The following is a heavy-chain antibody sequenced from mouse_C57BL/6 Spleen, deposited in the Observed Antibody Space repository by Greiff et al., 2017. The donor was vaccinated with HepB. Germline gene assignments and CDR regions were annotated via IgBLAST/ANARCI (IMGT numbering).Heavy chain of an antibody. Sequence: EVKLVESGGGLVQPGGSLSLSCAASGFTFTDYYMSWVRQPPGKALEWLGFIRKKANGYTTEYSASVKGRFTISRDNSQSILYLQMNALRAEDSATYYCARYDGNYWYFDVWGTGTTVTVSS. CDR2: IRKKANGYTT. J-gene: IGHJ1*03. CDR3: ARYDGNYWYFDV. D-gene: IGHD2-1*01. CDR1: GFTFTDYY. V-gene: IGHV7-3*01.